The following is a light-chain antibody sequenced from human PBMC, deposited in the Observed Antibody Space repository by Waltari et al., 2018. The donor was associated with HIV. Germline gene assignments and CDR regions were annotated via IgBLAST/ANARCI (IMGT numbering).Light chain of an antibody. V-gene: IGKV3-20*01. CDR1: QTINRSF. CDR3: QQYGGSPLT. Sequence: EIVLTQSPGTLSLSPGERATLTCRASQTINRSFLAWYQQKPGQAPRLLVSGASSRATGVSDRFSGSGSGTDFTLTISRQEPEDFAVYYCQQYGGSPLTFGGGTKVEI. J-gene: IGKJ4*01. CDR2: GAS.